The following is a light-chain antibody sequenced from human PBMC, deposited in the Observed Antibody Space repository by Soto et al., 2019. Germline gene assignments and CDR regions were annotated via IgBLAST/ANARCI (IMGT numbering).Light chain of an antibody. CDR2: GNT. CDR1: SSNIGAGYD. CDR3: QSYDSRLRV. V-gene: IGLV1-40*01. Sequence: QSVLTQPPSVSGAPGQRVTISCTGNSSNIGAGYDVHWYQQLPGTAPKLLIYGNTNRPSGVPDRFSGSKSGPSASLAITGLQAEDEADYYYQSYDSRLRVFGGGTKLTVL. J-gene: IGLJ2*01.